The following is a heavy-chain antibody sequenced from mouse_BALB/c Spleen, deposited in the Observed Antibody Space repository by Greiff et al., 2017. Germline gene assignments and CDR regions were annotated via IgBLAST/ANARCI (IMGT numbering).Heavy chain of an antibody. V-gene: IGHV2-9-2*01. CDR2: IWTGGGT. J-gene: IGHJ3*01. CDR3: VRDGANSY. CDR1: GFSLTSYD. Sequence: VQGVESGPGLVAPSQSLSITCTVSGFSLTSYDISWIRQPPGKGLEWLGVIWTGGGTNYNSAFMSRLSISKDNSKSQVFLKMNSLQTDDTAIYYCVRDGANSYWGQGTLVTVSA.